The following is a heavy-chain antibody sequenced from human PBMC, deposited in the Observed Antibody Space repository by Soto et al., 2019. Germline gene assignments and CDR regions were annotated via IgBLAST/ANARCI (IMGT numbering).Heavy chain of an antibody. Sequence: PGGSLILSCPASGFTFGDCAMSWFRQAPGKGLEWVGFIRSKAYGGTTEYAASVKGRFTISRDDSKNTLYLQMNSLRAEDTAVHYCASDRPITVVVPAAMFFDYWGQGTLVTVSS. CDR3: ASDRPITVVVPAAMFFDY. V-gene: IGHV3-49*03. J-gene: IGHJ4*02. D-gene: IGHD2-2*01. CDR2: IRSKAYGGTT. CDR1: GFTFGDCA.